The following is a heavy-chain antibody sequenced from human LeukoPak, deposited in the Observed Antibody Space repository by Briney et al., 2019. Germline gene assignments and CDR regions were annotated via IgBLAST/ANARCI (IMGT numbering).Heavy chain of an antibody. CDR3: AGDDYSSTYYDNDAFDI. CDR2: ISHSGTT. Sequence: SETLSLTCTASGGSISSYYWSWIRQPPGKGLEWIGSISHSGTTYYNPSLKSRVTISLDTSKNQFSLKLTSVTAADTAVYYCAGDDYSSTYYDNDAFDIWGQGTMVTVSS. CDR1: GGSISSYY. J-gene: IGHJ3*02. D-gene: IGHD5-24*01. V-gene: IGHV4-59*04.